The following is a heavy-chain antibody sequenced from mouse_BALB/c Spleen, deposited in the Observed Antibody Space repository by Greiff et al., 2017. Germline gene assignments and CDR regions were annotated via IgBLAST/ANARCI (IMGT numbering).Heavy chain of an antibody. CDR1: GFTFSSYG. V-gene: IGHV5-6-3*01. CDR2: INSNGGST. J-gene: IGHJ4*01. Sequence: EVKLVESGGGLVQPGGSLKLSCAASGFTFSSYGMSWVRQTPDKRLELVATINSNGGSTYYPDSVKGRFTISRDNAKNTLYLQMSSLKSEDTAMYYCARGYYYDYDEDYAMDYWGQGTSVTVSS. CDR3: ARGYYYDYDEDYAMDY. D-gene: IGHD2-4*01.